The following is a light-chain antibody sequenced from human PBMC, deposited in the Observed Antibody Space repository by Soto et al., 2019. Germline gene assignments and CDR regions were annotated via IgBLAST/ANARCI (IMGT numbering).Light chain of an antibody. CDR2: AAS. V-gene: IGKV1-12*01. J-gene: IGKJ1*01. CDR3: QQVKTFPKT. CDR1: QDVQNW. Sequence: DIPMTQSPSSVAASIGDSVTITCRASQDVQNWLAWYQHKPGQAPKLLVFAASSLQSGVPSRFSASGFGTDFTLIINSLQPEDFATYYCQQVKTFPKTFGQGTKLEV.